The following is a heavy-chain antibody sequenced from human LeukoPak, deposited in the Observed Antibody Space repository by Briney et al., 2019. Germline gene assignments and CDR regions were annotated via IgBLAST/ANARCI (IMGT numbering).Heavy chain of an antibody. CDR2: IYYSGST. D-gene: IGHD3-3*01. CDR3: ARHYYDFWSGYLDWFDP. Sequence: SETLSLTCTVSGGSISSSSYYWGWIRQPPGKGLEWIGSIYYSGSTYYNPSLKSRVTISVDTSKNQFSLKLSSVTAAHTAVYYCARHYYDFWSGYLDWFDPWGQGTLVTVSS. CDR1: GGSISSSSYY. J-gene: IGHJ5*02. V-gene: IGHV4-39*01.